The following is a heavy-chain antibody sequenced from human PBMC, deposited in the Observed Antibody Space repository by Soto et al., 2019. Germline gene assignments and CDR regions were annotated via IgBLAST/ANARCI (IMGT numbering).Heavy chain of an antibody. D-gene: IGHD2-15*01. J-gene: IGHJ4*02. Sequence: GESLKISCRASGYDFSTFWIAWVRQMPGKGLEWMGIIYPADSDTEYSPSFQGQVTMSVDKSINTAYLQWSSLQDSDSAMYYCARVTPGPSHYSGQAILVTLSS. CDR2: IYPADSDT. V-gene: IGHV5-51*01. CDR3: ARVTPGPSHY. CDR1: GYDFSTFW.